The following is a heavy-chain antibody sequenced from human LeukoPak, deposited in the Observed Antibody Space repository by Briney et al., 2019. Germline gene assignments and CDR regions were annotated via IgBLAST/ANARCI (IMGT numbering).Heavy chain of an antibody. Sequence: GGSLRLSCAASGFTFSSYSMNWVRQAPGKGLEWVSSIVSSPSTYIYYADSVKGRFTISRDNAKNTLSLQMNSLRAEDTALYYCARDGYSYFDFWGLGTLVTVSS. V-gene: IGHV3-21*01. D-gene: IGHD5-24*01. CDR1: GFTFSSYS. CDR3: ARDGYSYFDF. J-gene: IGHJ4*02. CDR2: IVSSPSTYI.